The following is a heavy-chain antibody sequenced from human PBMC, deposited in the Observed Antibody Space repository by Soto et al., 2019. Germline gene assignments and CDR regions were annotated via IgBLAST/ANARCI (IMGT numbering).Heavy chain of an antibody. V-gene: IGHV3-30-3*01. Sequence: QVQLVESGGAGSHLGSPWNPPCQAPGFPFINYPSPWAPRPPGRGLGGGAVISYDGSNKNYADSVKGRFTISRDNSKNTLHLEMNSLRAEDTAVYYCARTSTSGYYLSYFDYWGQGTLVTVSS. CDR1: GFPFINYP. D-gene: IGHD3-22*01. J-gene: IGHJ4*02. CDR3: ARTSTSGYYLSYFDY. CDR2: ISYDGSNK.